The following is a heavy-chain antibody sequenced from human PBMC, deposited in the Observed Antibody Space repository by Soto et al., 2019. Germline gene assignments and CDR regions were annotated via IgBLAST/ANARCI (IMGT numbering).Heavy chain of an antibody. J-gene: IGHJ4*02. Sequence: GGSLRLSCAASGFTFSKYGMHWVRQAPGKGLEWVALIWNDGIRKVYVDSVKGRFTIPRDNSKNTLDLQMNNLRDEDTAVYYCARDDDNDANALDYWGPGTLVTVSS. CDR3: ARDDDNDANALDY. V-gene: IGHV3-33*01. CDR1: GFTFSKYG. CDR2: IWNDGIRK.